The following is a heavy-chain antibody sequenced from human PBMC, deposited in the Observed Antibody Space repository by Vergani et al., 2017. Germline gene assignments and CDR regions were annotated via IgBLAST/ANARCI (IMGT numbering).Heavy chain of an antibody. CDR3: ARGTSQGTYYYDSSGYVY. CDR2: ISDSGTSI. Sequence: QVQLVESGGTLVKPGGSLRLSCAASGFTFRDFYMTWIRQVPGKGLEWVSHISDSGTSINYADSVKGRFTVSRDNAKKSLYLQMTSLRVEDTAVYYCARGTSQGTYYYDSSGYVYWGQGTLVTVSS. J-gene: IGHJ4*02. V-gene: IGHV3-11*01. CDR1: GFTFRDFY. D-gene: IGHD3-22*01.